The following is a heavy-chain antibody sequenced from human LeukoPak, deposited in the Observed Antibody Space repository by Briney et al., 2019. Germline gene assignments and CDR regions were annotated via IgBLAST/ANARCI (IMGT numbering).Heavy chain of an antibody. J-gene: IGHJ2*01. CDR1: GGSISSYY. D-gene: IGHD3-10*01. Sequence: PSETLSLTRTVSGGSISSYYWSWIRQPPGKGLEWIGYIYYSGSTNYNPPLKSRVTISVDTSKNQFSLKLSSVTAADTAVYYCARRGQTYWYFDLWGRGTLVTVSS. CDR2: IYYSGST. V-gene: IGHV4-59*01. CDR3: ARRGQTYWYFDL.